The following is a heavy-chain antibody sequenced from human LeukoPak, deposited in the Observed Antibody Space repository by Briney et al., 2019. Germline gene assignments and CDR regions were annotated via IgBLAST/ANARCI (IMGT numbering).Heavy chain of an antibody. CDR2: ITNNGSTI. CDR1: GFTFSTYA. J-gene: IGHJ6*02. V-gene: IGHV3-48*03. D-gene: IGHD6-19*01. CDR3: ARDQWLAYYYHGMNV. Sequence: GGSLRLSCAASGFTFSTYAMNWVRQAPGKGLEWVSYITNNGSTIYYADSVKGRFTISRDKAENSLYLQMNSLRAEDTAIYYCARDQWLAYYYHGMNVWGQGTTVTVSS.